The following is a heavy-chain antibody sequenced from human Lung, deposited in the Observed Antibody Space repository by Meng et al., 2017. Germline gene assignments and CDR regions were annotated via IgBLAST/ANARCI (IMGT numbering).Heavy chain of an antibody. CDR1: GYNFPDYW. CDR2: IDPKSGDT. CDR3: ARDEDISAAGKLFGDY. V-gene: IGHV1-2*06. J-gene: IGHJ4*02. Sequence: QGPLVQSGAEVKKPGASVKVSCKPSGYNFPDYWLHWVRRAPGQGLEWMGRIDPKSGDTHYAQRFRGRVTMTGDTSISTAYMELSGLRSDDSAMYYCARDEDISAAGKLFGDYWGQGTLVTVSS. D-gene: IGHD6-13*01.